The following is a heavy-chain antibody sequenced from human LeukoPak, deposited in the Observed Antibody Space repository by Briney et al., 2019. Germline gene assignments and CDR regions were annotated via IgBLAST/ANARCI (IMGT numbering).Heavy chain of an antibody. D-gene: IGHD2-8*01. CDR3: ARSARHCNNGVCFTDYYIDL. CDR1: GYTFTNSY. J-gene: IGHJ6*03. V-gene: IGHV1-2*06. CDR2: INPNSGDP. Sequence: ASVKVSCKTSGYTFTNSYIHWVRQAPGQGLEWMGRINPNSGDPDYPQKFQGRVTMTRDTSISTAYMEMSSLTSDDTAVYYCARSARHCNNGVCFTDYYIDLWGKGTTVTISS.